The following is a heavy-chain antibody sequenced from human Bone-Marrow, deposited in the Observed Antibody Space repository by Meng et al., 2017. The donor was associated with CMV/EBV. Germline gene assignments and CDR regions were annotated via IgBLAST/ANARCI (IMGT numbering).Heavy chain of an antibody. CDR1: GYTFTSYA. CDR2: ISAGNGNT. Sequence: SGYTFTSYAMHWVRQAPGQRLEWMGWISAGNGNTKYSQKFQGRVTITRDTSASTAYMELSSLRSEDTAVYYCARVYCSSTSCYKGFDYWGQGTLVTVSS. J-gene: IGHJ4*02. D-gene: IGHD2-2*02. V-gene: IGHV1-3*01. CDR3: ARVYCSSTSCYKGFDY.